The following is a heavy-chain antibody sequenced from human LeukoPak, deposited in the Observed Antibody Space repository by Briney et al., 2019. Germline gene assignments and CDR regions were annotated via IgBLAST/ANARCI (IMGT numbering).Heavy chain of an antibody. V-gene: IGHV3-15*01. Sequence: PGGSLRLSCAASGFTFSNAWMSWVRQAPGKGLEWVCRIKSKTDGGTTDYAAPVKGRFTISRDDSKNTLYLQMNSLKTEDTAGYYCTTSLGAYGGSSYWGQGTLVTVSS. CDR2: IKSKTDGGTT. CDR1: GFTFSNAW. J-gene: IGHJ4*01. CDR3: TTSLGAYGGSSY. D-gene: IGHD4-23*01.